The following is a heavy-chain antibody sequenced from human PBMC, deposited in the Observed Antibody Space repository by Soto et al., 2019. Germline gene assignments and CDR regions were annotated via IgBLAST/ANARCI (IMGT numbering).Heavy chain of an antibody. V-gene: IGHV2-26*01. CDR1: GFSLSNARMG. CDR3: ARIQRGWYYFDY. D-gene: IGHD6-19*01. CDR2: IFSNDEK. J-gene: IGHJ4*02. Sequence: QVTLKESGPVLVNPTETLTLTCTVSGFSLSNARMGVSWIRQPPGKALEWLAHIFSNDEKSYSTSLKSRLTISKDTSKSQVVLTMTNMDPVDTATYYCARIQRGWYYFDYWGQGTLVTVSS.